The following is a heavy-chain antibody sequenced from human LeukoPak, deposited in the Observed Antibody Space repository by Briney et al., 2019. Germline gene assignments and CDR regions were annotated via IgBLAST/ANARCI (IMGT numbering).Heavy chain of an antibody. J-gene: IGHJ4*02. Sequence: ASVKVSCKASGYTFTGYYMHWVRQAPGQGLEWMGWISAYNGNTNYAQKLQGRVTMTTDTSTSTAYMELRSLRSDDTAVYYCARAPAEYSGSQDYWGQGTLVTVSS. CDR2: ISAYNGNT. CDR1: GYTFTGYY. CDR3: ARAPAEYSGSQDY. D-gene: IGHD1-26*01. V-gene: IGHV1-18*04.